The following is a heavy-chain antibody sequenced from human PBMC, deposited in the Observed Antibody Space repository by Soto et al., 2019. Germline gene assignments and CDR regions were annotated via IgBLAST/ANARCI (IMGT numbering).Heavy chain of an antibody. D-gene: IGHD3-22*01. CDR1: GYTLTELS. V-gene: IGHV1-24*01. J-gene: IGHJ4*02. Sequence: ASVKVSCKISGYTLTELSMHWVRQAPGKGLEWMGGFDPEDGDTIYAQTFQGRVTMTEDTSTVTAYMELSSLRSEDTAVYYCATATYYYDSSRPPDGGWGQGTLVTVSS. CDR3: ATATYYYDSSRPPDGG. CDR2: FDPEDGDT.